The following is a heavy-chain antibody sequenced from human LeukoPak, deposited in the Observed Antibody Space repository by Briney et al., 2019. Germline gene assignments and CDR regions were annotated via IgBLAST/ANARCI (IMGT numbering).Heavy chain of an antibody. CDR3: ARRGETQQLVRGIGAFDI. J-gene: IGHJ3*02. CDR2: IYYSGST. Sequence: PSETLSLTCTVSGGSISSYYWSWIRQPPGKGLEWIGYIYYSGSTNYKPSLKSRVTISVDTSKNQFSLKLSSVTAADTAVYYCARRGETQQLVRGIGAFDIWGQGTMVTVSS. D-gene: IGHD6-13*01. CDR1: GGSISSYY. V-gene: IGHV4-59*12.